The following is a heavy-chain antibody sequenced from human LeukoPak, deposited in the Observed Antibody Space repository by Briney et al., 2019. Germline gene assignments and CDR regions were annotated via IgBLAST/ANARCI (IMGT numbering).Heavy chain of an antibody. CDR1: GGSISSYY. CDR2: IYDSGIT. J-gene: IGHJ4*02. D-gene: IGHD3-22*01. Sequence: PSETLSLTCTVSGGSISSYYWSWLRQTPGKGLEYIGYIYDSGITNYNPSLKSRVTISVDTSKNQFSLQLSSVTAADTAVYYCARYDSRGDYYFDYWGQGTLVTVSS. CDR3: ARYDSRGDYYFDY. V-gene: IGHV4-59*01.